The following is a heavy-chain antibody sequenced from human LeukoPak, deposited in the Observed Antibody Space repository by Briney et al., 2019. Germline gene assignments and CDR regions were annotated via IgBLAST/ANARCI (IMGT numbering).Heavy chain of an antibody. J-gene: IGHJ5*02. V-gene: IGHV1-69*05. CDR3: ARTGLYDYVWESYRQKWFDP. CDR1: GGTFSSYA. Sequence: SVKVSCKASGGTFSSYAISWVRQAPGQGLEWMGRNIPMFGTTNYAQKFQGRVTITRDESTSTEYMELSSLRSEDTGVYYCARTGLYDYVWESYRQKWFDPWGQGTLVTVSS. CDR2: NIPMFGTT. D-gene: IGHD3-16*02.